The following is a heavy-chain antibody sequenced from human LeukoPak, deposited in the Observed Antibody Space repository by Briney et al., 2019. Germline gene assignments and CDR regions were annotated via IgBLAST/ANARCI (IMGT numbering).Heavy chain of an antibody. Sequence: GGSLRLSCAASGFTFSDFGMNWVRQAPGKGLEWVAFIRYDGRSQHYVDSVKGRFTISRDNSKNTLYLQMSSLRIDDTAVYYCAKDGGVDYWGQGTLVTVSS. CDR1: GFTFSDFG. CDR3: AKDGGVDY. D-gene: IGHD3-3*01. J-gene: IGHJ4*02. CDR2: IRYDGRSQ. V-gene: IGHV3-30*02.